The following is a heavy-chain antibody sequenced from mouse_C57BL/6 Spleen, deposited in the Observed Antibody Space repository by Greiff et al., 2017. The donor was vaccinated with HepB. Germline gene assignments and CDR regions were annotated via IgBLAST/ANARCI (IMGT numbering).Heavy chain of an antibody. D-gene: IGHD1-1*02. CDR3: ARAHPVATPYWYFDV. Sequence: EVMLVESEGGLVQPGSSMKLSCTASGFTFSDYYMAWVRQVPEKGLEWVANINYDGSSTYYLDSLKSRFIISRDNAKNILYLQMSSLKSEDTATYYCARAHPVATPYWYFDVWGTGTTVTVSS. CDR2: INYDGSST. V-gene: IGHV5-16*01. CDR1: GFTFSDYY. J-gene: IGHJ1*03.